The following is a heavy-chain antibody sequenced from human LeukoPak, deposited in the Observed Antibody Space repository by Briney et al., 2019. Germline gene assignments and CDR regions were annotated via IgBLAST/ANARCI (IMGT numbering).Heavy chain of an antibody. CDR3: AKETMVRGVISSHFDY. CDR2: ISGSGGST. Sequence: GGSLRLSCAASGFTFSSYAMSWVRQAPGKGLEWVSAISGSGGSTYYADSVKGRFTISRDNSKNTLYLQMNSRRAEDTAVYYCAKETMVRGVISSHFDYWGQGTLVTVSS. V-gene: IGHV3-23*01. D-gene: IGHD3-10*01. CDR1: GFTFSSYA. J-gene: IGHJ4*02.